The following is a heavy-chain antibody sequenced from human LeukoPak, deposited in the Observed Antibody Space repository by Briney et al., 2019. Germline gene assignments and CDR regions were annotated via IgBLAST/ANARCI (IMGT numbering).Heavy chain of an antibody. D-gene: IGHD6-6*01. CDR2: INHSGST. Sequence: SETLSLTCAVYGGSFSGYYWSWIRQPPGKGLEWIGEINHSGSTNYNPSLKSRVTISVDTSKNQSSLKLSSVTAADTAVYYCARVLGGSSSYYYYGMDVWGQGTTVTVSS. CDR3: ARVLGGSSSYYYYGMDV. V-gene: IGHV4-34*09. J-gene: IGHJ6*02. CDR1: GGSFSGYY.